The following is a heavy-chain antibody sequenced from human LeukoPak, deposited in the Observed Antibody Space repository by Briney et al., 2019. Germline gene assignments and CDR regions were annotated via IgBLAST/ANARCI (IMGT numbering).Heavy chain of an antibody. CDR1: GYTFTSYG. V-gene: IGHV1-18*01. CDR3: ATVAQGGGLRLGELSLFDY. Sequence: GASVKVSCKASGYTFTSYGISWVRQAPGQGLEWMGWISAYNGNTNYAQKLQGRVTMTTDTSTSTAYMELRSLRSDDTAVYYCATVAQGGGLRLGELSLFDYWGQGTLVTVSS. D-gene: IGHD3-16*02. J-gene: IGHJ4*02. CDR2: ISAYNGNT.